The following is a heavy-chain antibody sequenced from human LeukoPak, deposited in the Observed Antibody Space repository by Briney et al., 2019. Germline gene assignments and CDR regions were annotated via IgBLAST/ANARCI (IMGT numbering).Heavy chain of an antibody. D-gene: IGHD3-9*01. CDR2: ISSSSSYI. J-gene: IGHJ6*02. CDR3: ARAASERYFDWLLSYYGMDV. CDR1: GFTFSSYS. V-gene: IGHV3-21*01. Sequence: SGGSPRLSCAASGFTFSSYSMNWVRQAPGKGLEWVSSISSSSSYIYYADSVKGRFTISRDNAKNSLYLQMNSLRAEDTAVYYCARAASERYFDWLLSYYGMDVWGQGTTVTVSS.